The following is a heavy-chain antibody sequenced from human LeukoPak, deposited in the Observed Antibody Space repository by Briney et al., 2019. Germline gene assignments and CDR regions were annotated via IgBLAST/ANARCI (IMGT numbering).Heavy chain of an antibody. CDR3: AKEGGGGSYYFDY. Sequence: QPGGSLRLSCAASGFTFSSYAMSWVRQAPGKGLEWVSAISGSGGSTYYADSVKGRFTISRDNSKNTLYLQMNSLRADDAAVYYCAKEGGGGSYYFDYWGQGTLVTVSS. CDR1: GFTFSSYA. D-gene: IGHD2-15*01. CDR2: ISGSGGST. V-gene: IGHV3-23*01. J-gene: IGHJ4*02.